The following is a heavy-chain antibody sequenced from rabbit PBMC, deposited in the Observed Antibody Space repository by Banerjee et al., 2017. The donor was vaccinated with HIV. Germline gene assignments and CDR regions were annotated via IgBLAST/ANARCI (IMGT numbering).Heavy chain of an antibody. CDR1: GFSFSSSYW. D-gene: IGHD2-1*01. CDR2: TYAGSSGST. V-gene: IGHV1S45*01. Sequence: QEQLEESGGDLVKPEGSLTLTCTASGFSFSSSYWICWVRQAPGKGLEWIGCTYAGSSGSTYYASWAKGRFTISKTSSTTVTLQMTSLTAADTATYFCARGATMTMVTILNLWGPGTLVTVS. J-gene: IGHJ4*01. CDR3: ARGATMTMVTILNL.